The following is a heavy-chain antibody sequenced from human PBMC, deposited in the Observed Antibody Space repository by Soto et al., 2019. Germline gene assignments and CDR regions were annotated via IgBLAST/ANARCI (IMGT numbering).Heavy chain of an antibody. J-gene: IGHJ4*02. D-gene: IGHD3-3*01. CDR1: GFSLSTSGVG. CDR2: IYWDDDK. CDR3: AHQGSDFWSGYYDF. Sequence: QITLKESGPTLVKPTQTLTLTCTFSGFSLSTSGVGVGWIRQPPGKALEWLALIYWDDDKRYSPSLKSRLTITKDTSKNQVVLTMTNMEPVDTATYYCAHQGSDFWSGYYDFWGQGTLVTVSS. V-gene: IGHV2-5*02.